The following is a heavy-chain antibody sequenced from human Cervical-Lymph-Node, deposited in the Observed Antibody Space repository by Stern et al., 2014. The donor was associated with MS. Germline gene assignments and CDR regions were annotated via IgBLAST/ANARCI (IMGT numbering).Heavy chain of an antibody. CDR1: GFTVSRAY. D-gene: IGHD1-1*01. CDR3: ARDTSSPERSDW. CDR2: ITNVGST. V-gene: IGHV3-53*01. Sequence: EVQLLESGGGVIQPGGSLRLSCTPSGFTVSRAYMTWVSQAPRTGLEWVSLITNVGSTFYTDSVKGRFTISRDDSKNTVYLHMTSLRAEDTAMYYCARDTSSPERSDWWGQGTLVTVSS. J-gene: IGHJ4*02.